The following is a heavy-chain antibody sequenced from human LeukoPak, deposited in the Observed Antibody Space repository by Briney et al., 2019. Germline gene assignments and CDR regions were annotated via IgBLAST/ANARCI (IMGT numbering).Heavy chain of an antibody. Sequence: GGSLRLSCAASGFTFSDYYMSWVRQAPGKGLEWVSYISSSGSTIYYADSVKGRFTISRDNAKNTLYLQMNSLRAEDTAVYYCARHGVVASMALSYYFDYWGQGTLVTVSS. CDR2: ISSSGSTI. D-gene: IGHD5-12*01. CDR3: ARHGVVASMALSYYFDY. CDR1: GFTFSDYY. J-gene: IGHJ4*02. V-gene: IGHV3-11*01.